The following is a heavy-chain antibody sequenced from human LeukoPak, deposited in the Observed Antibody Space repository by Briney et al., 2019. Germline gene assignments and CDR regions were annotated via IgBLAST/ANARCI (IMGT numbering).Heavy chain of an antibody. CDR3: ASRSFDFWSGYYFGAFDI. Sequence: GASVKVSCKASGYTFTSYYMHWVRQAPGQGLEWMGIINPSGGSTSYAQKFQGRVTMTRDMSTSTVYMELSSLRSEDTAVYYCASRSFDFWSGYYFGAFDIWGQGTMVTVSS. CDR2: INPSGGST. V-gene: IGHV1-46*01. J-gene: IGHJ3*02. D-gene: IGHD3-3*01. CDR1: GYTFTSYY.